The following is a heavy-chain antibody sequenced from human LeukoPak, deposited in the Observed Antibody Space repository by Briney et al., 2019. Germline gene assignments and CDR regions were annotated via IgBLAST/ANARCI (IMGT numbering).Heavy chain of an antibody. V-gene: IGHV4-59*01. Sequence: SETLSLTCTVSGGSISNYYWNWIRQPPGKGLEWIGYIYYSRSTNYNPSLKSRVTISVDTSNNQFSLKLSSVTAADTAVYYCASLSSGSYNWFDPWGQGALVTVSS. CDR2: IYYSRST. J-gene: IGHJ5*02. D-gene: IGHD1-26*01. CDR3: ASLSSGSYNWFDP. CDR1: GGSISNYY.